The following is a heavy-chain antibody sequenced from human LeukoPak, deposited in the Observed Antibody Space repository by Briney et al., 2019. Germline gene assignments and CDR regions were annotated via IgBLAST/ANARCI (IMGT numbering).Heavy chain of an antibody. CDR3: ASPMTTVTPGGY. CDR1: GFTVSSNY. Sequence: GGSLRLSCAASGFTVSSNYMSWVRQAPGKGLEWVSVIYSGGSTYYADSVKGRFTISRDNAKNTLYLQMNSLRAEDTAVYYCASPMTTVTPGGYWGQGTLVTVSS. V-gene: IGHV3-53*01. J-gene: IGHJ4*02. CDR2: IYSGGST. D-gene: IGHD4-17*01.